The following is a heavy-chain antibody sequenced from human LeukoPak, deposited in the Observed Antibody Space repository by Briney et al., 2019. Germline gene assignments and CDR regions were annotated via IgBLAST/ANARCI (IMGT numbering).Heavy chain of an antibody. V-gene: IGHV4-61*02. Sequence: PSQTLSLTCTVSGGSISGGSYFWSWIRQPAGKGLEWIGRIYTSGSTNYNPSLKSRVTMSVDTSKNQFSLKLSSVTAADTAVYYCARNWAFDYWGQGTLVTVSS. D-gene: IGHD7-27*01. CDR2: IYTSGST. CDR3: ARNWAFDY. CDR1: GGSISGGSYF. J-gene: IGHJ4*02.